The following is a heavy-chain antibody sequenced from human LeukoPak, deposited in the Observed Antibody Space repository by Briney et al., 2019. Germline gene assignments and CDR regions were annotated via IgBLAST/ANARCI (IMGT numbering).Heavy chain of an antibody. CDR3: ARRYDFWSGYPPPLDY. D-gene: IGHD3-3*01. V-gene: IGHV4-39*07. CDR1: GGSISNSSYY. J-gene: IGHJ4*02. Sequence: KPSETLSLTCTVSGGSISNSSYYWNWIRQPPGKGLEWIGQINPSRNTNYNPSLKSRVTISVDTSKKQFSLKLSSVTAADTAVYYCARRYDFWSGYPPPLDYWGQGTLVTVSS. CDR2: INPSRNT.